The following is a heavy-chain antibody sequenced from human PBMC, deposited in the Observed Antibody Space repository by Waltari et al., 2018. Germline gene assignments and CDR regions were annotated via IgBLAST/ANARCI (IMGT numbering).Heavy chain of an antibody. CDR1: GGPFSTYT. J-gene: IGHJ4*02. V-gene: IGHV1-69*02. CDR3: ARSGEMKGTVDY. D-gene: IGHD1-1*01. Sequence: HVQLEQSGAEVKKPGSSVQVSCKASGGPFSTYTVTWVRQAPGQGLEWMGSIIPFLGISKYAQSLQARLTITVDQSTNTGYMELNNLRPEDTGVYYCARSGEMKGTVDYWGQGTLVTVSS. CDR2: IIPFLGIS.